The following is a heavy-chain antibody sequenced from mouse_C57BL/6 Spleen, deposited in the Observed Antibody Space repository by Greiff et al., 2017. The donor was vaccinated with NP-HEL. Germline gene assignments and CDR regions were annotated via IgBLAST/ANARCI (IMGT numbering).Heavy chain of an antibody. Sequence: DVKLVESGGGLVKPGGSLKLSCAASGFTFSSYAMSWVRQTPEKRLEWVATISDGGSYTSYPDNVKGRFTISRDNAKNNLYLQMSHLKSEDTAMYYCARDHLTTVVFDYWGQGTTLTVSS. CDR1: GFTFSSYA. D-gene: IGHD1-1*02. J-gene: IGHJ2*01. CDR3: ARDHLTTVVFDY. V-gene: IGHV5-4*01. CDR2: ISDGGSYT.